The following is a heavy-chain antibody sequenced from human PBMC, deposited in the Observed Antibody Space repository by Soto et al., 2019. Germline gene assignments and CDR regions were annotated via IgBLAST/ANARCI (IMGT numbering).Heavy chain of an antibody. D-gene: IGHD5-12*01. Sequence: QVQLQQWGAGLLKPSETLSLTCAVYGGSFSGYYWSWIRQPPGKGLEWIGEINHSGSTNYNPSLKSRVTISVDTSKNQFSLKLSSVTAADTAVYYRAGAWWLRYYFDYWGQGTLVTVSS. CDR1: GGSFSGYY. CDR2: INHSGST. CDR3: AGAWWLRYYFDY. V-gene: IGHV4-34*01. J-gene: IGHJ4*02.